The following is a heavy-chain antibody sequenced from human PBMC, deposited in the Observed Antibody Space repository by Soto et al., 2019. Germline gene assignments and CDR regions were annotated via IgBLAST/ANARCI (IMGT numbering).Heavy chain of an antibody. V-gene: IGHV3-48*03. J-gene: IGHJ3*02. CDR3: AREGSWDAFDI. CDR2: ISSSGSTI. CDR1: GFSFSNYE. Sequence: EVQLVESGGGLVQPGGSLRLSCAASGFSFSNYEMNWVRQAPGEGLEWVSYISSSGSTIYYADSVKGRFTISRDNAKNSLYLQMNSLRAEDTAVYYCAREGSWDAFDIWGQGTMVTVSS.